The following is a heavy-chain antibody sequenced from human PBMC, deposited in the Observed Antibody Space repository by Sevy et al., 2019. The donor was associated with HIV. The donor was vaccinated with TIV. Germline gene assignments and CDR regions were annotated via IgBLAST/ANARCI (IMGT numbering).Heavy chain of an antibody. V-gene: IGHV3-7*03. CDR3: ARAGYCSSTSCYRRGYGMDV. CDR1: GFTFSSYW. D-gene: IGHD2-2*01. Sequence: GESLKISCAASGFTFSSYWMSWVRQAPGKGLEWVANIKQDGSEKYYVDSVKGRFTISRDNAKNSLYLQMNSLRAEDTAVYYCARAGYCSSTSCYRRGYGMDVWGQGTTVTVSS. J-gene: IGHJ6*02. CDR2: IKQDGSEK.